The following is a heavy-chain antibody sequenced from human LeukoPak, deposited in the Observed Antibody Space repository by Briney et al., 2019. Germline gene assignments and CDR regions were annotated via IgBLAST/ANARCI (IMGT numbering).Heavy chain of an antibody. V-gene: IGHV3-20*04. CDR2: INWNGSGA. D-gene: IGHD4-17*01. CDR3: ARYLRKLYGRGGDYYFYMDV. CDR1: GFTFDDYG. J-gene: IGHJ6*03. Sequence: GGSLRLSCAASGFTFDDYGMSWVRQVPGKGLDWVSGINWNGSGAGYADSVKGRFTISRDNAKNSLYLQMNSLKAEHTALFYCARYLRKLYGRGGDYYFYMDVRGKGTTVTVSS.